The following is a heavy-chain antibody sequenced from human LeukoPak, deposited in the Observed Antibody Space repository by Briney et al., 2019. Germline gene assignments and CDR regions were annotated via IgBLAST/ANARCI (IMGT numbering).Heavy chain of an antibody. J-gene: IGHJ4*02. V-gene: IGHV3-23*01. CDR1: GFTFSSYA. CDR2: ISGSGGST. CDR3: AKDLAGYYDSSGYYYYDY. Sequence: GGSLRLSCAASGFTFSSYAMSWVRQAPGKGLEWVSAISGSGGSTYYADSVKGRFTISRDNSKNTLYLQMNSLRAEDTAVYYCAKDLAGYYDSSGYYYYDYWGQGTLVTVSS. D-gene: IGHD3-22*01.